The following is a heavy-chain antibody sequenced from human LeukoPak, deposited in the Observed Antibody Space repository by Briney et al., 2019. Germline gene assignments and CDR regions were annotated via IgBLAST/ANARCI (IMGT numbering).Heavy chain of an antibody. J-gene: IGHJ4*02. D-gene: IGHD1-26*01. Sequence: GGSLRLSCAASGFTFSSYGMHWVRQAPGKGLEWVAVISYDGSNKYYADSVKGRFTISRDNSKNTLYLQMNSLRAEDTAVYYCAKTSFSGGYDYWGQGTLVTVSS. CDR1: GFTFSSYG. CDR2: ISYDGSNK. V-gene: IGHV3-30*18. CDR3: AKTSFSGGYDY.